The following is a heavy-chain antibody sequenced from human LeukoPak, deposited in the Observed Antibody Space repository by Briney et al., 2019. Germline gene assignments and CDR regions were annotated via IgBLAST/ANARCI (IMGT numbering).Heavy chain of an antibody. D-gene: IGHD2-15*01. Sequence: GGSLRLSCAASGFTFSNYTMSWVRQAPGKGLEWVSYINSPSSSIYYADSVKGRFTISRDNVKNSLFLQMDSLRAKDTAVYYCARDTLSVMDVWGQGTTVTVSS. V-gene: IGHV3-48*01. CDR2: INSPSSSI. CDR3: ARDTLSVMDV. CDR1: GFTFSNYT. J-gene: IGHJ6*02.